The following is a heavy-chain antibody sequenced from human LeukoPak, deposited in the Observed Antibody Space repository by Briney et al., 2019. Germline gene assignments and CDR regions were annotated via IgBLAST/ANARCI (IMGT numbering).Heavy chain of an antibody. CDR3: ARDPCGGDCYSGNYYYGMDV. CDR2: ITSSSSYI. J-gene: IGHJ6*02. D-gene: IGHD2-21*02. V-gene: IGHV3-21*01. CDR1: GFTFSSHA. Sequence: GGSLRLSCVGSGFTFSSHAMSWVRQAPGKGLEWVSSITSSSSYIYYADLVKGRFTISRDNAKNSLYLQMNSLRAEDTAVYYCARDPCGGDCYSGNYYYGMDVWGQGTTVTVSS.